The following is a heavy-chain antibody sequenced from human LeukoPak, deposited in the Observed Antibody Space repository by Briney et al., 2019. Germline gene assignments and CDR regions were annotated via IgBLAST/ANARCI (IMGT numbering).Heavy chain of an antibody. CDR2: ISAYNGNT. CDR3: ARVADSSSWYGGGSDY. J-gene: IGHJ4*02. CDR1: GYTFTSYG. V-gene: IGHV1-18*01. D-gene: IGHD6-13*01. Sequence: ASVKVSCKASGYTFTSYGISWVRQAPGQGLECMGWISAYNGNTNYAQKLQGRVTMTTDTSTSTAYMELRSPRSDDTAVYYCARVADSSSWYGGGSDYWGQGTLVTVSS.